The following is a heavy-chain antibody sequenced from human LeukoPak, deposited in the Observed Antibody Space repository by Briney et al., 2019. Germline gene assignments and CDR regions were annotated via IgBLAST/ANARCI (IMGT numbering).Heavy chain of an antibody. V-gene: IGHV4-38-2*02. CDR2: IYHSGST. D-gene: IGHD1-1*01. CDR1: GYSISSGYY. J-gene: IGHJ6*03. Sequence: SETLSLTCTVSGYSISSGYYWGWIRQPPGKGLEWIGSIYHSGSTYYNPSLKSRATISADTSKNHFSLKLSSVTAADTAVYYCARPGHSYYYMDVWGKGTTVTVSS. CDR3: ARPGHSYYYMDV.